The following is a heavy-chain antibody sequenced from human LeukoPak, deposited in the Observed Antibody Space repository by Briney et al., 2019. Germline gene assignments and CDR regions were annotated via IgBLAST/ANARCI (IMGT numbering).Heavy chain of an antibody. J-gene: IGHJ3*02. CDR2: IIPIFGTA. V-gene: IGHV1-69*06. CDR3: ARVGVVRAAIDAFDI. Sequence: SVKVTCKASGGTFSSYAISWLRQAPGEGLEWMGGIIPIFGTANNAQKFQGRVTITADKSTSTAYMELSSLRSEDTAVYYCARVGVVRAAIDAFDIWGQGTMVTVSS. CDR1: GGTFSSYA. D-gene: IGHD2-2*01.